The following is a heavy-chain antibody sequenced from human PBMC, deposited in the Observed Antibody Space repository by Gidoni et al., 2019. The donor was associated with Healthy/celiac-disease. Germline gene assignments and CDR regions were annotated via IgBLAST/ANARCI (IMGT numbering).Heavy chain of an antibody. Sequence: EVQLVESGGGLVQPGGSLKLSCAASGFTFSGSAMHWVRQASGKGLEWVGRIRSKANSYATAYAASVKGRFTISRDDSKNTAYLQMNSLKTEDTAVYYCTSVSIAVAGYGFGDWGQGTLVTVSS. CDR3: TSVSIAVAGYGFGD. CDR2: IRSKANSYAT. D-gene: IGHD6-19*01. J-gene: IGHJ4*02. V-gene: IGHV3-73*01. CDR1: GFTFSGSA.